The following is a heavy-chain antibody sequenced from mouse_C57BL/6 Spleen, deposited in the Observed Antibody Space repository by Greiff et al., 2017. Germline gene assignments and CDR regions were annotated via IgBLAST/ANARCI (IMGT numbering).Heavy chain of an antibody. CDR2: IYPGNSDT. CDR1: GYTFTSYW. V-gene: IGHV1-5*01. J-gene: IGHJ2*01. D-gene: IGHD2-4*01. CDR3: TGDYGEGPYYFDD. Sequence: EVQLQQSGTVLARPGASVKMSCKTSGYTFTSYWMHWVKQRPGQGLEWIGAIYPGNSDTSYNQKFKGKAKLTAVTSASTAYMELSSLTNEDSAVYYCTGDYGEGPYYFDDWGQGTTLTVSS.